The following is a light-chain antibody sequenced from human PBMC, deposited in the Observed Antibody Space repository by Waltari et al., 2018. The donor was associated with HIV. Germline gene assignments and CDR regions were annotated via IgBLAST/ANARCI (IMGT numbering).Light chain of an antibody. V-gene: IGLV2-23*02. CDR2: EVT. CDR3: CSYAGSHTFVV. CDR1: NRDGGSDEL. Sequence: SALTQPASVSGSPGRSVTISCDGSNRDGGSDELVSWSQHHPGKATKRLIYEVTTRPSGVSNLFSGSNPGNTASLTISVLQAEDEADYYCCSYAGSHTFVVFGGGTKLTVL. J-gene: IGLJ2*01.